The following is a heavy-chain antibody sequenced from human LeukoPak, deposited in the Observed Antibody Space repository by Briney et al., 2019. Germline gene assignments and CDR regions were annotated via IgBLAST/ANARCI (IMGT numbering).Heavy chain of an antibody. J-gene: IGHJ4*02. CDR3: ARHGPGHIAAAGNFDY. V-gene: IGHV4-59*08. CDR1: GASISGYF. Sequence: SETLSLTCTVSGASISGYFWGWIRQPPGKGLECIGYIYYSGVTNYNPSLKSRVTISLDTSKNQFSLKVSSVTAADTAVYYCARHGPGHIAAAGNFDYWGQGTLVTVSS. D-gene: IGHD6-13*01. CDR2: IYYSGVT.